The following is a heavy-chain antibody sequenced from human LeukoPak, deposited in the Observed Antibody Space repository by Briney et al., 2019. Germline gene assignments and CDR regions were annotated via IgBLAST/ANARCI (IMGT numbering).Heavy chain of an antibody. CDR3: AKTKGYSYGYYFDY. J-gene: IGHJ4*02. CDR2: MSYDGFNK. D-gene: IGHD5-18*01. CDR1: GFTFSSYT. Sequence: GGSLRLSCAASGFTFSSYTMHWVRQSLGKGLEWVAVMSYDGFNKYYADSVKGRFTISRDNSKNTLYLQMNSLRAEDTAVYYCAKTKGYSYGYYFDYWGQGTLVTVSS. V-gene: IGHV3-30*18.